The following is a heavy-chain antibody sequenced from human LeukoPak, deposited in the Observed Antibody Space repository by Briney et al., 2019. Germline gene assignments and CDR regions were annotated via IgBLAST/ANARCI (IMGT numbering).Heavy chain of an antibody. CDR2: INPNSGGT. V-gene: IGHV1-2*02. D-gene: IGHD6-6*01. CDR1: GYTFTSYY. CDR3: ARGGDRSSSSSYYYYYYMDV. J-gene: IGHJ6*03. Sequence: RGASVKVSCKASGYTFTSYYMHWVRQAPGQGLEWMGWINPNSGGTNYAQKFQGRVTMTRDTSISTAYMELSRLRSDDTAVYYCARGGDRSSSSSYYYYYYMDVWGKGTTVTVSS.